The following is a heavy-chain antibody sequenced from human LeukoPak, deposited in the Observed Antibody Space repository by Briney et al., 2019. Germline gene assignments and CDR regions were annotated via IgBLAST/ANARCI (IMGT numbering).Heavy chain of an antibody. J-gene: IGHJ5*02. CDR1: GYTFSSYA. V-gene: IGHV7-4-1*02. Sequence: AAVKVSCKASGYTFSSYAVYWVRHAPGQGLERMGKISANTGDPNYAQGFTGRFVFSLDTSVSTAYLQIRSLKAEDTAVYFCARDRGILTGNYNAVWFDPWGQGTLVTVSS. CDR3: ARDRGILTGNYNAVWFDP. CDR2: ISANTGDP. D-gene: IGHD3-9*01.